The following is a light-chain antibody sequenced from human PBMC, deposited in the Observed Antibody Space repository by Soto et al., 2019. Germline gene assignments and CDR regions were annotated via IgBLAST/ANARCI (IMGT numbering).Light chain of an antibody. CDR3: QQYNSWPPGYT. CDR2: GAS. Sequence: EIVMTQSPATLSVSPGERATLSRRASQSVSSNLAWYQQKPGQAPRLLIYGASTRATGIPARFSGSGSGTEFTLTISSLQSEDFAVYYCQQYNSWPPGYTFGQGTKVDIK. V-gene: IGKV3-15*01. J-gene: IGKJ2*01. CDR1: QSVSSN.